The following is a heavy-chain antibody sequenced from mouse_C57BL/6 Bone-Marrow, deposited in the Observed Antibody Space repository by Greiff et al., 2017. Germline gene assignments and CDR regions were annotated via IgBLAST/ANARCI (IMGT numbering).Heavy chain of an antibody. D-gene: IGHD1-1*01. J-gene: IGHJ1*03. CDR3: ARVYYYGSHWYVDV. CDR1: GYTFTDYY. CDR2: INPYNGGT. Sequence: VQLQQSGPVLVKPGASVKMSCKASGYTFTDYYMNWVKQSHGKSLEWIGVINPYNGGTSYNQKFKGKATLTVDKSSSTAYMELNSLTSEDSAVYYCARVYYYGSHWYVDVWGTGTTVTVSS. V-gene: IGHV1-19*01.